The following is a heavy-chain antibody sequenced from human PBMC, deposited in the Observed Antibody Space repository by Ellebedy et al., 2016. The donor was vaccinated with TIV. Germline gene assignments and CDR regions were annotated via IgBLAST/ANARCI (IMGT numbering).Heavy chain of an antibody. J-gene: IGHJ4*02. CDR2: INSDGSST. V-gene: IGHV3-74*01. D-gene: IGHD4-17*01. CDR3: ARYGDYVV. Sequence: GGSLRLXXAASGFTFSSYFMHWVRQAPGKGPVWVSRINSDGSSTTYADSVKGRFTISRDNAKNTLYLQMNSLRAEDTAVYYSARYGDYVVWGQGTLVTVSS. CDR1: GFTFSSYF.